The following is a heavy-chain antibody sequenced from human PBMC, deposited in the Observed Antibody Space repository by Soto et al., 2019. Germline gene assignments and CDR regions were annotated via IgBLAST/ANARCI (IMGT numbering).Heavy chain of an antibody. Sequence: SVKVSCKASGGTFSSYAISWVRQAPGQGLEWMGGIIPIFGTASYAQKFQGRVTITADESTSTAYMELSSLRSEDTAVYYCARDPERDLGGYYGMDVWGQGTTVTVSS. CDR3: ARDPERDLGGYYGMDV. J-gene: IGHJ6*02. V-gene: IGHV1-69*13. D-gene: IGHD3-3*01. CDR1: GGTFSSYA. CDR2: IIPIFGTA.